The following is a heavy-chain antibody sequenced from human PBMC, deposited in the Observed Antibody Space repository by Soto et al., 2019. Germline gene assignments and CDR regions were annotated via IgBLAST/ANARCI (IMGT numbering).Heavy chain of an antibody. V-gene: IGHV4-59*01. Sequence: SETLSLTCTVSGGSIDTYYCSWFRQPPGKGLEWIGHVYNSGNTEYNPSLKSRVTISIDTSRSQFSLKLNSVTAADTAVYYCARLDYGDSGFWGQGTLVTVTS. CDR3: ARLDYGDSGF. CDR2: VYNSGNT. J-gene: IGHJ4*02. D-gene: IGHD3-10*01. CDR1: GGSIDTYY.